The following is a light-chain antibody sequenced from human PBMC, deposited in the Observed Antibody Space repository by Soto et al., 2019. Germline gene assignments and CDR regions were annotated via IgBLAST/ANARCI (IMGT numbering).Light chain of an antibody. CDR2: GAS. CDR1: QSVSSN. Sequence: EIVMTQSAAPLSVSPGERATLSCRASQSVSSNLAWYQQKPGQAPRLLIYGASTRATGIPARFSGSGSGTEFTLTISSLQSEDFAVYYCQQYNNWVTFGQGTKLEIK. J-gene: IGKJ2*01. CDR3: QQYNNWVT. V-gene: IGKV3-15*01.